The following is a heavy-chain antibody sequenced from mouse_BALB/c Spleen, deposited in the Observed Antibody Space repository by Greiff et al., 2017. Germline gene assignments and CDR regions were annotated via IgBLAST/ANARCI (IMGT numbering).Heavy chain of an antibody. CDR2: ISSGGSYT. Sequence: DVMLVESGGGLVQPGGSRKLSCAASGFTFSSYGMSWVRQTPDKRLEWVATISSGGSYTYYPDSVKGRFTISRDNAKNTLYLQMSSLKSEDTAMYYCARHGDYYGSSFYFDYWGQGTTLTVSS. D-gene: IGHD1-1*01. J-gene: IGHJ2*01. V-gene: IGHV5-6*03. CDR3: ARHGDYYGSSFYFDY. CDR1: GFTFSSYG.